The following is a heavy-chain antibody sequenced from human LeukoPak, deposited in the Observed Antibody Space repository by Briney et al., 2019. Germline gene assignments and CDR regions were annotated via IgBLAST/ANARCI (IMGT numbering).Heavy chain of an antibody. D-gene: IGHD2-15*01. CDR2: ISSNGGST. CDR1: GFTFSNYA. CDR3: ARDGWTDYYFDH. V-gene: IGHV3-64*01. Sequence: PGGSLRLSCAGSGFTFSNYAMHWVRQAPGKGLEYVSAISSNGGSTYYANSVKGRFTISRDNSKNTLYLQMGSLRAEDMAMYYCARDGWTDYYFDHWGQGTLVTVSS. J-gene: IGHJ4*02.